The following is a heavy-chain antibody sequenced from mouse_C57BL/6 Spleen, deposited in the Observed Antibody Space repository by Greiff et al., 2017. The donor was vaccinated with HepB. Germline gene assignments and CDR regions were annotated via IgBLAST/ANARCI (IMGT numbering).Heavy chain of an antibody. J-gene: IGHJ4*01. CDR1: GYTFTSYW. D-gene: IGHD2-3*01. CDR2: IYPGSGST. Sequence: QVHVKQPGAELVKPGASVKMSCKASGYTFTSYWITWVKQRPGQGLEWIGDIYPGSGSTNYNEKFKSKATLTVDTSSSTAYMQLSSLTSEDSAVYYCARGEHDGYAMDYWGQGTSVTVSS. V-gene: IGHV1-55*01. CDR3: ARGEHDGYAMDY.